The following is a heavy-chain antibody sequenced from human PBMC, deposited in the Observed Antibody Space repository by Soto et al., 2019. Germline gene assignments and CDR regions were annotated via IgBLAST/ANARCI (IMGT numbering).Heavy chain of an antibody. V-gene: IGHV3-11*01. D-gene: IGHD3-10*01. J-gene: IGHJ4*02. CDR1: VFTFIDYY. CDR2: ISSGGSSI. Sequence: CXRLSWSSAVFTFIDYYITWIRHAPGKGLEWVSYISSGGSSIYYADSVKGRFTISRYNAKNSLYLQMNSLRAEDTAMYYSASLEIGNIIRGDTELWGQGPLVNVYS. CDR3: ASLEIGNIIRGDTEL.